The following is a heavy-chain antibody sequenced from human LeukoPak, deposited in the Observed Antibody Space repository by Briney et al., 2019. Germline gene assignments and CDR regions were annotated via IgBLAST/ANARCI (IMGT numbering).Heavy chain of an antibody. CDR2: INPNSGGT. CDR1: GYTFTGYY. V-gene: IGHV1-2*02. Sequence: ASVKVSCKASGYTFTGYYMHWVREAPGQGLEWMGWINPNSGGTNYAQKFQGRVTMTRDTSISTAYMELSRLRSDDTAVYYCARIQQWLVDHNWFDPWGQGTLVTVSS. D-gene: IGHD6-19*01. J-gene: IGHJ5*02. CDR3: ARIQQWLVDHNWFDP.